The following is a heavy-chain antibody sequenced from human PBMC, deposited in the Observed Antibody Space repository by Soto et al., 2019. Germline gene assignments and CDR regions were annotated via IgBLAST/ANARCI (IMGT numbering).Heavy chain of an antibody. J-gene: IGHJ4*02. CDR1: GGSISSSSYY. CDR3: ARQRAATPDY. D-gene: IGHD2-15*01. CDR2: IYYSGST. Sequence: SETLSLTCTVSGGSISSSSYYWGWIRQPPGKGLEWIGSIYYSGSTYYNPSLKSRVTISVDTSKNQFSLKLSSVTAADTAVYYCARQRAATPDYWGQGTLVTVSS. V-gene: IGHV4-39*01.